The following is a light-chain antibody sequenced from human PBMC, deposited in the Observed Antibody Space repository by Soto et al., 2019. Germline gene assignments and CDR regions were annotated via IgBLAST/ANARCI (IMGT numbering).Light chain of an antibody. CDR1: QSISSW. Sequence: DIQMTQSPSTLSASVGDRVTITCRASQSISSWLAWYQQKPGKAPKLLIYAASTLQSGVPSRFSGSGSGTDFTLSISSLQSEDFASYYCQQYYSFAPWTFGQGTKVDIK. J-gene: IGKJ1*01. CDR2: AAS. V-gene: IGKV1-5*01. CDR3: QQYYSFAPWT.